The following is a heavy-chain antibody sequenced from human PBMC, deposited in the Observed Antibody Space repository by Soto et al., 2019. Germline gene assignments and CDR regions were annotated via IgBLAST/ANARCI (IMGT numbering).Heavy chain of an antibody. J-gene: IGHJ4*02. Sequence: QVQLVESGGGVVQPGRSLRLSCAASGFTFSSYGMHWVRQAPGKGLEWVAVIWYDGSNKYYADSVKGRFTISRDNSKNTLYLQMNDLRAEDTAVYYCAGDSDYGCNTRYFDYRGQGTLVNLSS. CDR1: GFTFSSYG. CDR2: IWYDGSNK. CDR3: AGDSDYGCNTRYFDY. V-gene: IGHV3-33*01. D-gene: IGHD4-17*01.